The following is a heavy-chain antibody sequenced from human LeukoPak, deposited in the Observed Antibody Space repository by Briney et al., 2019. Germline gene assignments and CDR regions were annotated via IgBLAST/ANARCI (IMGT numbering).Heavy chain of an antibody. Sequence: GESLKTSCKTSGYSFTSYWITWVRQMPGKGLEWMGIIYPDDSDTTYSPSFQGQVTISADKSINTAYLQWSSLKASDTAMYYCARRDYGGKHFDYWGQGTLVTVSS. D-gene: IGHD4-23*01. CDR2: IYPDDSDT. CDR1: GYSFTSYW. V-gene: IGHV5-51*01. J-gene: IGHJ4*02. CDR3: ARRDYGGKHFDY.